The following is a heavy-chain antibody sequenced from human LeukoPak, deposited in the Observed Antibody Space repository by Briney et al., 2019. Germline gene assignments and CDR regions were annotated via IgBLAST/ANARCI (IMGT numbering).Heavy chain of an antibody. D-gene: IGHD5-24*01. V-gene: IGHV4-59*08. Sequence: SETLSLTCSVSGGSISGYYWSWIRQPPGKGLEWIGYISNSGNTNYSPSLKSRVTISVDTSKNQFSLKLSSVTAADTAVYYCARGARAGYNLEPFDYWGQGTLVTVSS. J-gene: IGHJ4*02. CDR2: ISNSGNT. CDR3: ARGARAGYNLEPFDY. CDR1: GGSISGYY.